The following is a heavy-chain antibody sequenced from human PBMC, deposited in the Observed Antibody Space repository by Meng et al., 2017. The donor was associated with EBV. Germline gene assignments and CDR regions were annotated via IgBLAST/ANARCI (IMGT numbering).Heavy chain of an antibody. D-gene: IGHD3-16*02. V-gene: IGHV1-18*01. CDR1: GYTFTSDG. CDR2: ISAYNGNT. J-gene: IGHJ4*02. Sequence: QVQMVQSGAGVKKPGAQVKVSCKASGYTFTSDGISWVRQAPGQGLEWMGWISAYNGNTNYAQKLQGRVTMTTDTSTSTAYMELRSLRSDDTAVYYCARVRTFGGVIPPDYWGQGTLVTVSS. CDR3: ARVRTFGGVIPPDY.